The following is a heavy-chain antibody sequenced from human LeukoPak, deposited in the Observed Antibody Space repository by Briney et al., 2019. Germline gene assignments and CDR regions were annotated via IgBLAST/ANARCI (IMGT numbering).Heavy chain of an antibody. CDR1: GYTFTSYG. CDR3: AGSRITIFGVVIPWFDP. V-gene: IGHV1-18*01. D-gene: IGHD3-3*01. CDR2: ISAYNGNT. J-gene: IGHJ5*02. Sequence: ASVKVSCKASGYTFTSYGISWVRQAPGQGLEWMGWISAYNGNTNYAQKLQGRVTMTTDTSTSTAYMELRSLRSDDTAVYYCAGSRITIFGVVIPWFDPWGQGTLVTVSS.